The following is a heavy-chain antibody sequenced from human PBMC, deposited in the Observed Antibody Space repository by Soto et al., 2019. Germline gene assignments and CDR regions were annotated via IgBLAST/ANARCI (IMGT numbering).Heavy chain of an antibody. V-gene: IGHV1-58*02. CDR1: GFTFTSSA. CDR2: IVVGSGNT. CDR3: ATLLEEVKDAQDAFDI. D-gene: IGHD3-10*01. J-gene: IGHJ3*02. Sequence: PVKVSCKASGFTFTSSAMQWVRQARGQRLEWIGWIVVGSGNTNYAQKFQERVTITRDMSTSTAYMELSSLRSEDTAVYYCATLLEEVKDAQDAFDIWGQGTMVTVSS.